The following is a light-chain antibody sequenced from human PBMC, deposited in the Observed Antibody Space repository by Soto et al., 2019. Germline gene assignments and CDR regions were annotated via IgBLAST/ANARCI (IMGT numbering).Light chain of an antibody. V-gene: IGLV2-11*01. CDR1: SSDVGNYIF. CDR2: GVS. J-gene: IGLJ1*01. CDR3: CSYAGSHTGL. Sequence: QSVLAQPRSVSGSPGQSVTLSCTGTSSDVGNYIFVSWYQQYPGKAPKLLIYGVSRRPSGVPDRFSGSKSGNTASLTISGLQPEDEAEYYCCSYAGSHTGLFXTGTKVTVL.